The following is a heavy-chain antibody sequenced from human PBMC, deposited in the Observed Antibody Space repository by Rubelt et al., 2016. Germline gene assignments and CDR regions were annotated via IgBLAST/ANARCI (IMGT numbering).Heavy chain of an antibody. Sequence: EVQLLESGGKLVQPGGSLRLSCAASGFTFSSYAMSWVRQAPGKGLEWVLSVSNDGIMTYYAASVKGRFTISRDNSKYTLDLQMNSLRAEDTAIYDGAKRSAGGTYYFDDWGQGTLVTVSS. CDR1: GFTFSSYA. J-gene: IGHJ4*02. D-gene: IGHD1-1*01. CDR3: AKRSAGGTYYFDD. CDR2: VSNDGIMT. V-gene: IGHV3-23*01.